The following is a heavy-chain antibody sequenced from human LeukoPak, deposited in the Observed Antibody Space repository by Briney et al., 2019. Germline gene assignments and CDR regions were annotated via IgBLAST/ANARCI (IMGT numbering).Heavy chain of an antibody. V-gene: IGHV4-59*01. Sequence: SETLSLTCTVSGGSISSYYWSWIRQSPGKGLEWIGYNYYSGSTNYNPSLKSRVTISVDTSKNQSSLKLSSVTAADTAVYYCARFRRQQLSFDYWGQGTLVTVSS. D-gene: IGHD6-13*01. CDR3: ARFRRQQLSFDY. CDR1: GGSISSYY. CDR2: NYYSGST. J-gene: IGHJ4*02.